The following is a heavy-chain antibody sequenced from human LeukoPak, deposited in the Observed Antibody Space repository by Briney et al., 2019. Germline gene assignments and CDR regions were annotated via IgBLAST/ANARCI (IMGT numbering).Heavy chain of an antibody. V-gene: IGHV3-21*01. CDR2: ISSSSSYI. Sequence: GGSLRLSCAASGFTFSSYSMNRVRQAPGKGLEWVSSISSSSSYIYYADSVKGRFTISRDNAKNSLYLQMNSLRAEDTAVYYCARDLGDLVAIFGVVYGMDVWGQGTTVIVSS. CDR1: GFTFSSYS. D-gene: IGHD3-3*01. J-gene: IGHJ6*02. CDR3: ARDLGDLVAIFGVVYGMDV.